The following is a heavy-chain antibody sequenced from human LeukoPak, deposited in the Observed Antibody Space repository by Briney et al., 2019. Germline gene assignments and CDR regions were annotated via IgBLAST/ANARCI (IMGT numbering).Heavy chain of an antibody. CDR2: ISAYNGNT. CDR3: ARVVGAWELRGDYYMDV. J-gene: IGHJ6*03. D-gene: IGHD1-26*01. Sequence: ASVKVSCKASGYTFTSYGISWVRQDPGQGLEWMGWISAYNGNTNYAQKLQGRVTMTTDTSTSTAYMELRSLRSDDTAVYYCARVVGAWELRGDYYMDVWGKGTTVTVSS. CDR1: GYTFTSYG. V-gene: IGHV1-18*01.